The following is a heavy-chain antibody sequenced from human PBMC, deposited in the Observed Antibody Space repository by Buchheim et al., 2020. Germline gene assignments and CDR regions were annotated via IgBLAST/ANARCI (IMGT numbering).Heavy chain of an antibody. CDR3: ARRSKPSFRYDSSGYYSDY. CDR1: GYTFTSYY. J-gene: IGHJ4*02. Sequence: QVQLVQSGAEVKKPGASVKVSCKASGYTFTSYYMHWVRQAPGQGLEWMGIINPSGGSTSYAQKFQGRATMTRDTSTRTVYMELSSRRSEDTAVYYCARRSKPSFRYDSSGYYSDYWGQGTL. CDR2: INPSGGST. D-gene: IGHD3-22*01. V-gene: IGHV1-46*01.